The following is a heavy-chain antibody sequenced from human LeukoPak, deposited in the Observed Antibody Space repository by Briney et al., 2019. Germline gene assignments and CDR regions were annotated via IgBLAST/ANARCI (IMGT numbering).Heavy chain of an antibody. CDR3: ARGTAMADY. CDR1: GYTFTGYH. J-gene: IGHJ4*02. V-gene: IGHV1-46*01. Sequence: ASVKVSCKASGYTFTGYHMHWVRQAPGQGLEWMGVINPTGGDTRYAQKFQGRVTMTTDTSTSTAYMELRSLRSDDTAVYYCARGTAMADYWGQGTLVTVSS. D-gene: IGHD5-18*01. CDR2: INPTGGDT.